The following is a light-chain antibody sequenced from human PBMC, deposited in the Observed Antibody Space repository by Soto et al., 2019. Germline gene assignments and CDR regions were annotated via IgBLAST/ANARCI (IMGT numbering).Light chain of an antibody. J-gene: IGLJ1*01. CDR1: TSDIGTYNY. Sequence: QSVLTQPASVSGSPGQSITISCTGTTSDIGTYNYVSWYQQHAGKAPKLIIYEVSHRPSGVSNRFSGSKSGSTASLTISGLQAEDEAHYYCCSYAGSSTFDVFGTGTKVTVL. CDR3: CSYAGSSTFDV. V-gene: IGLV2-14*01. CDR2: EVS.